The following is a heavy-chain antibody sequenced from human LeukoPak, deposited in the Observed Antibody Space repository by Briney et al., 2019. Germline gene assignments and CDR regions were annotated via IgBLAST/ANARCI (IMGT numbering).Heavy chain of an antibody. CDR1: GGSISSSSYY. Sequence: SETLSLTCTVSGGSISSSSYYWGWIRQPPGKGLEWIGSIYYSGSTYYNPSLKSRVTISVDTSKDQFSLKLSSVTAADTVVYYCARGRGGYDYFYWGQGTLVTVSS. J-gene: IGHJ4*02. CDR2: IYYSGST. CDR3: ARGRGGYDYFY. V-gene: IGHV4-39*07. D-gene: IGHD5-12*01.